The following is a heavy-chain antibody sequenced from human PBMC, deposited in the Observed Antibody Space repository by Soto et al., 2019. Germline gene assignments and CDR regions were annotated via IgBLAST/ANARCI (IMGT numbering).Heavy chain of an antibody. CDR2: IIPIFGTA. V-gene: IGHV1-69*13. CDR1: GGTFSSYA. Sequence: SVKVSCKASGGTFSSYAISWVRQAPRQGLEWMGGIIPIFGTANYAQKFQGRVTITADESTSTAYMELSSLRSEDTAVYYCARDPNLTIFGVVISYYYYGTDVWGQGXTVTVYS. CDR3: ARDPNLTIFGVVISYYYYGTDV. J-gene: IGHJ6*02. D-gene: IGHD3-3*01.